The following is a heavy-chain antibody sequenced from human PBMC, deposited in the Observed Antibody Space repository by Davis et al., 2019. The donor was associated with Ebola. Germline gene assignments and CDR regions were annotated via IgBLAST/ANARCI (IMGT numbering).Heavy chain of an antibody. J-gene: IGHJ4*02. D-gene: IGHD3-16*01. CDR1: GYIFTSYA. CDR2: INGGNGDT. CDR3: ARSEYEYGWYLDY. V-gene: IGHV1-3*01. Sequence: ASVKVSCKASGYIFTSYAMHWVRQAPGQRLEWMGWINGGNGDTKYSQKFQGRVTITRDTSASTAYMELSSLRSEDTAVYYCARSEYEYGWYLDYWGQGTLVTVSS.